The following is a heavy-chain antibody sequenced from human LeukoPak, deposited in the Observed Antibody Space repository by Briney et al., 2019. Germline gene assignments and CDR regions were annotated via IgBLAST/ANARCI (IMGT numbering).Heavy chain of an antibody. D-gene: IGHD6-19*01. Sequence: SETLSLTCTVSGYSISSGYYWGWIRQPPGKGLEWIGSIYHSGSTYYNPSLKSRVTISVDTSKNQFSLKLSSVTAADTAVYYCARGRGRPSRPIDSGWRNWFDPWGQGTLVTVSS. CDR1: GYSISSGYY. CDR3: ARGRGRPSRPIDSGWRNWFDP. V-gene: IGHV4-38-2*02. CDR2: IYHSGST. J-gene: IGHJ5*02.